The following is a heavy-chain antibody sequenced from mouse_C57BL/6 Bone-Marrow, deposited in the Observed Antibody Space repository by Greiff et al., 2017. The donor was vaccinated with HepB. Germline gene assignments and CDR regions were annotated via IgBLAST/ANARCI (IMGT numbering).Heavy chain of an antibody. D-gene: IGHD3-1*01. J-gene: IGHJ4*01. CDR3: ARSRAYYAMDY. V-gene: IGHV1-82*01. CDR1: GYAFSSSW. Sequence: VKLQESGPELVKPGASVKISCKASGYAFSSSWMNWVKQRPGKGLEWIGRIYPGDGDTNYNGKFKGKATLTADKSSSTAYMQLSSLTSEDSAVYFCARSRAYYAMDYWGQGTSVTVSS. CDR2: IYPGDGDT.